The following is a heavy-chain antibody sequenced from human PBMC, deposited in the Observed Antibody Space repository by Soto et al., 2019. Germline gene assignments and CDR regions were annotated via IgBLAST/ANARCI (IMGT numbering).Heavy chain of an antibody. CDR1: GFMFSAYA. D-gene: IGHD6-19*01. Sequence: GGSLRLSCAASGFMFSAYAMLWVRQAPGKGLKWVAAISYDGTNKYYADSIKGRFTISRYHSANTLFLQVNSLRREDTAMYYCARDPSPYTSGWYGIDFWGHGTLVTVSS. J-gene: IGHJ4*01. CDR3: ARDPSPYTSGWYGIDF. V-gene: IGHV3-30*04. CDR2: ISYDGTNK.